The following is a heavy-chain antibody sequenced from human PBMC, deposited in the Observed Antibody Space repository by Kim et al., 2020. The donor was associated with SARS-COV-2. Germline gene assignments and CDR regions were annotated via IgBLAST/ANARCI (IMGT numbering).Heavy chain of an antibody. J-gene: IGHJ4*02. V-gene: IGHV3-23*01. D-gene: IGHD6-13*01. Sequence: YYADPVKGRFTISRDNSKNTLYLQMNSLRAEDTAVYYCAKDPVAAAGTSDYWGQGTLVTVSS. CDR3: AKDPVAAAGTSDY.